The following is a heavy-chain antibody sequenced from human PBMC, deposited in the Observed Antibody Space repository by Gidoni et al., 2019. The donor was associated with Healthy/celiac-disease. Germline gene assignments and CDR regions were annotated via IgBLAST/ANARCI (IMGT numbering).Heavy chain of an antibody. CDR3: ARAGGVFDAFDI. V-gene: IGHV1-18*01. J-gene: IGHJ3*02. CDR1: GDTFTSYG. D-gene: IGHD2-8*01. CDR2: LSAYNGST. Sequence: QVQLVQSGAEVKKPGASVKVSCKASGDTFTSYGVSWVRQAPGQGLAWMGGLSAYNGSTNYARKLQSSVSMTTDTSTSAAYMELRCLRSDDTAVYYCARAGGVFDAFDIWGQGTMVTVSS.